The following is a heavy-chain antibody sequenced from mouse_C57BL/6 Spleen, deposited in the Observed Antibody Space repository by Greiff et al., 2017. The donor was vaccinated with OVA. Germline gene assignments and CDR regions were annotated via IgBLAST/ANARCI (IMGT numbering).Heavy chain of an antibody. CDR1: GYNFTSYW. V-gene: IGHV1-7*01. CDR2: INPSSWYT. D-gene: IGHD2-4*01. CDR3: ARGDYDGFAY. J-gene: IGHJ3*01. Sequence: QVQLKQSGAELAKPGASVKLSCKASGYNFTSYWMHWVKQRTGQGLEWIGYINPSSWYTKYNQKFKDKATLTADKSSSTAYMQLSSLTYEDSAVYYCARGDYDGFAYWGQLTPVTVSA.